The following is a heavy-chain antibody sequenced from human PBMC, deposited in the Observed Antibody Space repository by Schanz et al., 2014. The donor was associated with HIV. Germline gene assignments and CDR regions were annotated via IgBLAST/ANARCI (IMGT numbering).Heavy chain of an antibody. Sequence: QVQVVQSGAEVKKPGSSVKVSCKASGGTFSSYAISWVRQAPGQGLEWMGGIIPVFGTTDYAQKFQGTVTITADESTSTAYMELSSLRSEDTAVYYCAREKFSTLTGYPQNAFDIWGQGTMVTVSS. V-gene: IGHV1-69*01. CDR3: AREKFSTLTGYPQNAFDI. D-gene: IGHD3-9*01. CDR1: GGTFSSYA. J-gene: IGHJ3*02. CDR2: IIPVFGTT.